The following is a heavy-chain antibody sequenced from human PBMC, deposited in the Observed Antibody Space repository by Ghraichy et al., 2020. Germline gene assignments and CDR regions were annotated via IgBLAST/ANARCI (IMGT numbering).Heavy chain of an antibody. Sequence: ASVKVSCRASGYTFISYGITWVRQAPGQGPEWMGWTSTYNTNTNYAQKFQGRVTLTTDTSMSTAYMELRSLRSDDTAVYYCARDGNGWSDYWGQGTLVTVSS. CDR1: GYTFISYG. J-gene: IGHJ4*02. CDR3: ARDGNGWSDY. V-gene: IGHV1-18*04. D-gene: IGHD6-19*01. CDR2: TSTYNTNT.